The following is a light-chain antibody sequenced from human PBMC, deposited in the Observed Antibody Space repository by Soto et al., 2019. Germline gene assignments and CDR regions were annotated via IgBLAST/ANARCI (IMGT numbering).Light chain of an antibody. CDR2: DVS. Sequence: QSALTQPASVSGSPGQSITVSCTGTSSDVASYNYVSWYQQHPGKVPKLIIYDVSNRPSGVSYRFSGSKSGNTASLTISGLQAEDEADYYCCSYTTSSTWVFGGGTKATVL. V-gene: IGLV2-14*03. CDR3: CSYTTSSTWV. CDR1: SSDVASYNY. J-gene: IGLJ3*02.